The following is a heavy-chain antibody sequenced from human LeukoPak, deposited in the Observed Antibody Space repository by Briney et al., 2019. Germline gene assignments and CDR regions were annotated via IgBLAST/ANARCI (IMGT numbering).Heavy chain of an antibody. CDR1: GYSFTSYW. CDR3: ARLRDYNWNDRYFDY. Sequence: GESLKISCKGSGYSFTSYWIGWVRQMPGKGLEWMGIIYPGDSDTRYSPSFQGQVTISADKSISTAYLQWSSLKASDTAMYYCARLRDYNWNDRYFDYWGQGTLVTVSS. D-gene: IGHD1-20*01. CDR2: IYPGDSDT. J-gene: IGHJ4*02. V-gene: IGHV5-51*01.